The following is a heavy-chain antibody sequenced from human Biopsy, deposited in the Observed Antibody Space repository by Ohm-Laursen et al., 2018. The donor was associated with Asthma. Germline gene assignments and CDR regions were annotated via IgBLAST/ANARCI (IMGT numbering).Heavy chain of an antibody. J-gene: IGHJ4*02. CDR3: ARHWNWGSFFDY. Sequence: GTLSLTCTVSGGSMSSSSYSWGWIRQPPGKGLEWIGSISYTGNTDTPSLRSRVTLSVDTSKNNFSLKLTSVTAADTAVFYCARHWNWGSFFDYWGQGMLVTVSS. CDR1: GGSMSSSSYS. D-gene: IGHD7-27*01. V-gene: IGHV4-39*01. CDR2: ISYTGNT.